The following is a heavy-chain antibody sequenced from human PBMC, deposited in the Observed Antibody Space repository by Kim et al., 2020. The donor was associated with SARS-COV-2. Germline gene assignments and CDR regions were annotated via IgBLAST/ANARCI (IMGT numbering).Heavy chain of an antibody. CDR2: IYYSGST. CDR3: ARVPILRIAAREKGEDAFDI. Sequence: SETLSLTCTVSGGSISSVGYYWSWIRQHPGKGLEWIGYIYYSGSTYYNPSLKSRVTISVDTSKNQFSLKLSSVTAADTAVYYCARVPILRIAAREKGEDAFDIWGQGTMVTVSS. D-gene: IGHD6-6*01. CDR1: GGSISSVGYY. V-gene: IGHV4-31*03. J-gene: IGHJ3*02.